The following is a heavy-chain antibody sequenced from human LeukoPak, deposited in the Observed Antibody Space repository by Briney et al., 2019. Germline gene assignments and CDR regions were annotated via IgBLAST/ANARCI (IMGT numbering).Heavy chain of an antibody. J-gene: IGHJ3*02. V-gene: IGHV1-46*01. CDR2: INPGGGNT. CDR3: ARIRDGYNDAYDI. Sequence: ASVKVSCKASGYTFTNYYMHWVRQAPGQGLEWMGLINPGGGNTNYAQNFQGRVTMARDTSTTTVYMELSSLRSEDTAIYYCARIRDGYNDAYDIWGQGTVVTVPS. D-gene: IGHD5-24*01. CDR1: GYTFTNYY.